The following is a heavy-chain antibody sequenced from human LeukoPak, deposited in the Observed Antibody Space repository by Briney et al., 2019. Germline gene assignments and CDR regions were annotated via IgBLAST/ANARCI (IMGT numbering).Heavy chain of an antibody. D-gene: IGHD6-6*01. CDR1: GGSISSSSYY. CDR2: IYYSGST. Sequence: SETLSLTCTVSGGSISSSSYYWGWIRQPPGKGLEWIGSIYYSGSTYYNPSLKSRVTISVDTSKNQFSLKLSSVTAADTAVYYCARIGSSSHWYFDLWGRGTLVTVSS. V-gene: IGHV4-39*07. J-gene: IGHJ2*01. CDR3: ARIGSSSHWYFDL.